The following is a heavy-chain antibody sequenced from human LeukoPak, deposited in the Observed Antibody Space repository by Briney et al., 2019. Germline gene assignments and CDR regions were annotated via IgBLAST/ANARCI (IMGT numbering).Heavy chain of an antibody. Sequence: ASVKVSCKASGYTFTSYYMHWVRQAPGQGLEWMGIINPSGGSTTYAQKFQGRVTMTRDTSTSTVYMELSSLRSEDTAVYYCARAGVAGRRFDYWGQGTLVTVSS. D-gene: IGHD6-19*01. J-gene: IGHJ4*02. CDR1: GYTFTSYY. CDR2: INPSGGST. V-gene: IGHV1-46*01. CDR3: ARAGVAGRRFDY.